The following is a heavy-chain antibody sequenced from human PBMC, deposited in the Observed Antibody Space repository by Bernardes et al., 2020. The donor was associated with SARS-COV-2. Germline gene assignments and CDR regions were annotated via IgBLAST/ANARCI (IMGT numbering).Heavy chain of an antibody. CDR2: IYYSGRT. CDR1: GGSISSSSYY. J-gene: IGHJ5*02. V-gene: IGHV4-39*07. CDR3: ARDLYCSSTSCYHWFDP. Sequence: SETLSLTCTVSGGSISSSSYYWGWIRQPPGKGLEWIGSIYYSGRTYYNPSLKSRVTISVDTSKNQFSLKLSSVTAADTAVYYCARDLYCSSTSCYHWFDPWGQGTLVTVSS. D-gene: IGHD2-2*01.